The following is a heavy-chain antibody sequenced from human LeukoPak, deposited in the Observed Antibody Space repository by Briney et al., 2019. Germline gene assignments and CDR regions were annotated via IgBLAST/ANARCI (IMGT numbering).Heavy chain of an antibody. Sequence: GGSLRLSCAASGFTVSSNYMSWVRQAPGKGLEWVSAISGSGGSTYYADSVKGRFTISRDNSKNTLYLQMNSLRAEDTAVYYCAKDSTFGGVIVMGLFDYWGQGTLVTVSS. D-gene: IGHD3-16*02. V-gene: IGHV3-23*01. CDR2: ISGSGGST. CDR1: GFTVSSNY. CDR3: AKDSTFGGVIVMGLFDY. J-gene: IGHJ4*02.